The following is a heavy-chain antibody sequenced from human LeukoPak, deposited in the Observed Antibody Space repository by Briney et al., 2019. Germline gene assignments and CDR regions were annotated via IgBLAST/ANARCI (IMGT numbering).Heavy chain of an antibody. D-gene: IGHD4-17*01. Sequence: SETLSLTCTVSGGSISSYYWSWIRQPPGKGLEWIGEINHSGSTNYNPSLKSRVTISVDTSKNQFSLKLSSVTAADTAVYYCASSYGDYRYDAFDIWGQGTMVTVSS. CDR3: ASSYGDYRYDAFDI. V-gene: IGHV4-34*01. CDR2: INHSGST. J-gene: IGHJ3*02. CDR1: GGSISSYY.